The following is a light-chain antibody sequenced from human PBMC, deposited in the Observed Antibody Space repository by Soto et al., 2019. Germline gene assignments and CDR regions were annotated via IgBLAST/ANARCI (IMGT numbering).Light chain of an antibody. CDR2: GAS. V-gene: IGKV3-15*01. CDR1: QSVSSN. CDR3: QQYNNWPRT. J-gene: IGKJ1*01. Sequence: EIVMTQSPATLSVSPGERATLTCRASQSVSSNLAWYQQKPGQAPRLLIYGASTRATGIPDRFSGSGSGTEFTLTISSLQSEDFAVYYCQQYNNWPRTFGQRNKLDI.